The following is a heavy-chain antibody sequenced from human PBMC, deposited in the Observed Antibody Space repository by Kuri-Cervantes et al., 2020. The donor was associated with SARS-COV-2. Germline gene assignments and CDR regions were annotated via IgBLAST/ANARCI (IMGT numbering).Heavy chain of an antibody. V-gene: IGHV3-23*01. Sequence: GESLKISCAASGFTFSSYAMSWVRQAPGKGLEWVSAISGSGGSTYYADFVKGRFTISRDNSKNTLYLQMNSLRAEDTAVYYCAKRLGSGWSYYYYYMDVWGKGTMVTVSS. J-gene: IGHJ6*03. D-gene: IGHD6-19*01. CDR1: GFTFSSYA. CDR3: AKRLGSGWSYYYYYMDV. CDR2: ISGSGGST.